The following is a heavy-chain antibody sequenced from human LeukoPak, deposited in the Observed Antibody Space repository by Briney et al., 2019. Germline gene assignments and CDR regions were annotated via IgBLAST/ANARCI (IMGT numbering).Heavy chain of an antibody. D-gene: IGHD5-24*01. CDR1: GFTFSSYG. CDR2: IRYDGSNK. CDR3: AKDEMGVGYYYYYMDV. V-gene: IGHV3-30*02. J-gene: IGHJ6*03. Sequence: GGSLRLSCAASGFTFSSYGMHWVRQAPGKGLEWVAFIRYDGSNKYYADSVKGRFTISRDNSKNTLYLQMNSLRAEDTAVYYCAKDEMGVGYYYYYMDVWGKGTTVTISS.